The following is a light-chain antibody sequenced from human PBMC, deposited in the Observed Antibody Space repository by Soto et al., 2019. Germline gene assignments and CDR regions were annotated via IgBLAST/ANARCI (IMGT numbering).Light chain of an antibody. CDR2: DAS. CDR1: QSVSRY. J-gene: IGKJ2*01. Sequence: EIVLTQSPATLSLSPGERATLSCRASQSVSRYLAWYQQRPGQAPRLLIYDASNRATGTPARFSGSGSETDFTLTISSLEPEDSAVYYCQQRNNWPLTFGQGTKLEIK. V-gene: IGKV3-11*01. CDR3: QQRNNWPLT.